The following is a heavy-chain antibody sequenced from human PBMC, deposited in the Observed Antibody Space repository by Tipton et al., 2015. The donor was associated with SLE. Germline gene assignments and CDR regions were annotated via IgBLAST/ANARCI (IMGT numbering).Heavy chain of an antibody. V-gene: IGHV4-34*01. Sequence: TLSLTCAVYGASFSGYYWSWIRQPPGKGLEWIGEINHSGGTNYNPSLKSRVTLSVDTSKNQFSLNLRSVTAADTAVYYCARGGGSYYDYWSQGRLVTVSS. D-gene: IGHD1-26*01. CDR3: ARGGGSYYDY. CDR1: GASFSGYY. J-gene: IGHJ4*02. CDR2: INHSGGT.